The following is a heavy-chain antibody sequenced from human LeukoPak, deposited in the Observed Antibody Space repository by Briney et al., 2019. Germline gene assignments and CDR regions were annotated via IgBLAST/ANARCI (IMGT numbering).Heavy chain of an antibody. Sequence: ASVKVSCKASGYTFTGYMHWVRQAPGQGLEWMGWINPNTGATKYAEKFQGRVTMTGDTSISTGYMELSSLRSDDTAVYYCARKLYDSSRYGQTYYFDYWGQGTLVTVSS. CDR3: ARKLYDSSRYGQTYYFDY. CDR2: INPNTGAT. D-gene: IGHD3-22*01. J-gene: IGHJ4*02. V-gene: IGHV1-2*02. CDR1: GYTFTGY.